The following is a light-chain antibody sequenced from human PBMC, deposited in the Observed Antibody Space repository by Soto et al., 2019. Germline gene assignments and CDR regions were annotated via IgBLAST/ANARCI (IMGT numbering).Light chain of an antibody. CDR1: QSVSSN. J-gene: IGKJ5*01. CDR3: QQYGSSIT. CDR2: GAS. V-gene: IGKV3-20*01. Sequence: FVLRQSPDTLSLSPGETATLSCRASQSVSSNLAWYQQKPGQAPRLLIYGASSRATGIPDRFSGSGSGTDFTLTISRLEPEDFAVYYCQQYGSSITFGQGTRLEIK.